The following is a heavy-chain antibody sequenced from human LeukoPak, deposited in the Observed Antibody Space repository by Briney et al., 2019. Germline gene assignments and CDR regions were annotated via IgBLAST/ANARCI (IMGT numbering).Heavy chain of an antibody. V-gene: IGHV1-18*01. D-gene: IGHD3-22*01. CDR3: ARDLEPITMIENPSPHY. CDR1: GYTFTSYG. J-gene: IGHJ4*02. Sequence: GASVKVSCKASGYTFTSYGISWVRQAPGQGLEWIGWISAYSGNTNYAQKLQGRVTMTTDTSTSTAYMELRSLRSDDTAVYYCARDLEPITMIENPSPHYWGQGTLVTVSS. CDR2: ISAYSGNT.